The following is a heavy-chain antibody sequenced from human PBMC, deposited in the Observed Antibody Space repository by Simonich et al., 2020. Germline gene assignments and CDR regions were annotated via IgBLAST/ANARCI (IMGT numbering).Heavy chain of an antibody. CDR2: IYYSGST. J-gene: IGHJ4*02. Sequence: QVQLQESGPGLVKPSETLSLTCTVSGGSISRYYWSWIRQPPGKGLEWIGYIYYSGSTNYNPSLKSRVTISVDTSKNQFSLKLSSVTAADTAVYYCARGRLYFDYWGQGTLVTVSS. V-gene: IGHV4-59*01. D-gene: IGHD2-15*01. CDR3: ARGRLYFDY. CDR1: GGSISRYY.